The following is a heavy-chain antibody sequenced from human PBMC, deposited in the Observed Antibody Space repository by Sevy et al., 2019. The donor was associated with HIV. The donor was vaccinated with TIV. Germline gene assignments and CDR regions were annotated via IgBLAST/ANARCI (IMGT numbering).Heavy chain of an antibody. Sequence: GGSLRLSCLASGFTFGNFGIPWVRQAQGKGRDWVAVIGYDGSDKYYADSLKGRFTISRDNSKNTLFLQMNSLRVEDTAVYYCAKERGGSYIPYFYGMDVWGQGTAVTVSS. J-gene: IGHJ6*02. CDR3: AKERGGSYIPYFYGMDV. V-gene: IGHV3-30*18. CDR2: IGYDGSDK. CDR1: GFTFGNFG. D-gene: IGHD1-26*01.